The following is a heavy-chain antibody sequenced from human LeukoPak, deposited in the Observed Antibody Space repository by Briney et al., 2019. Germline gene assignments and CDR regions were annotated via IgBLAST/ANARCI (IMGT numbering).Heavy chain of an antibody. CDR1: GFTFSSYA. Sequence: GGSLRLSCAASGFTFSSYAMSWVRQAPGKGLEWVSAIGGSGGSTYYADSVKGRFTISRDNSKNTLYLQMNSLRAEDTAVYYCAKSVVMVVAVREFDYWGQGTLVTVSS. J-gene: IGHJ4*02. CDR3: AKSVVMVVAVREFDY. CDR2: IGGSGGST. V-gene: IGHV3-23*01. D-gene: IGHD2-15*01.